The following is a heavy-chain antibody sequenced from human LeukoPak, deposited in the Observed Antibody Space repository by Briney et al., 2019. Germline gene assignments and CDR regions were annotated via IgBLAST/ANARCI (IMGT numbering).Heavy chain of an antibody. Sequence: PGGSLRLSCAASGFTFSSSSMSWVRQAPGKGLEWVAVIWYDGSNKYYADSVKGRFTISRDNSKNTLYLQMNSLRAEDTAVYYCAGSKDSFDYWGQGTLVTVSS. J-gene: IGHJ4*02. CDR1: GFTFSSSS. CDR3: AGSKDSFDY. V-gene: IGHV3-33*08. CDR2: IWYDGSNK.